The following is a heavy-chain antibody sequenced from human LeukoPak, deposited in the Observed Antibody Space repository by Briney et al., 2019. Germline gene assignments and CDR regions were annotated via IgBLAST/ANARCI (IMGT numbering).Heavy chain of an antibody. CDR3: ARSANYYDSSGSRHAFDI. Sequence: SETLSLTCTVSGGSISSYYWSWIRQPAGKGLEWIGRIYTSGSTNYNPSLKSRVTMLVDTSKNQFSLKLSSVTAADTAVYYCARSANYYDSSGSRHAFDIWGQGTMVTVSS. V-gene: IGHV4-4*07. D-gene: IGHD3-22*01. CDR1: GGSISSYY. CDR2: IYTSGST. J-gene: IGHJ3*02.